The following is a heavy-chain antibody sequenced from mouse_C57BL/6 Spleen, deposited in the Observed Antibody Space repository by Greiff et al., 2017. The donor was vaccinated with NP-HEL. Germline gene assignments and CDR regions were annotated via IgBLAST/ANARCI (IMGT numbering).Heavy chain of an antibody. V-gene: IGHV1-15*01. CDR2: IDPETGGT. J-gene: IGHJ4*01. D-gene: IGHD1-1*02. Sequence: VQLQQSGAELVRPGASVTLSCKASGYTFTDYEMHWVKQTPVHGLEWIGAIDPETGGTAYNQKFKGKAILTADKSSSTAYMALRSLTSEDSAVYYCTEWSGGDMDYWGQGNSVNVSS. CDR3: TEWSGGDMDY. CDR1: GYTFTDYE.